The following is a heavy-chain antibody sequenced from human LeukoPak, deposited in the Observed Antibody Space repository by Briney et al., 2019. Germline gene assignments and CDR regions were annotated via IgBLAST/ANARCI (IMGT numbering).Heavy chain of an antibody. J-gene: IGHJ6*02. CDR1: GFTFSSYS. Sequence: PGGSLRLSCAASGFTFSSYSMNWVRQAPGKGLEWVSSISSSSSYIYYADSVKGQFTISRDNAKNSLYLQMNSLRAEDTAVYYCARDQYSSSWSRRRYYYGMDVWGQGTTVTVSS. V-gene: IGHV3-21*01. CDR2: ISSSSSYI. D-gene: IGHD6-13*01. CDR3: ARDQYSSSWSRRRYYYGMDV.